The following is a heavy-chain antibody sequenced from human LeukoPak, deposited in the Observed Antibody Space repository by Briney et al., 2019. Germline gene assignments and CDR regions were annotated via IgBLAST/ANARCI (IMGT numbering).Heavy chain of an antibody. V-gene: IGHV5-51*01. Sequence: GESLKISCKGSGYGFTSYWIGWVRQMPGKGLEWMGILDPGDSDSRYSPSFQGQVTISADKSISTAYLQWSSLKASDTAMYYCARGGIAAARHFDYWGQGTLVTVSS. D-gene: IGHD6-13*01. J-gene: IGHJ4*02. CDR1: GYGFTSYW. CDR2: LDPGDSDS. CDR3: ARGGIAAARHFDY.